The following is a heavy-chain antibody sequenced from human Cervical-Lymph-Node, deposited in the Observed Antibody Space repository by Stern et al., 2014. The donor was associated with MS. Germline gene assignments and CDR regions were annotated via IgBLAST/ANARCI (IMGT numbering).Heavy chain of an antibody. CDR2: INPNSGGT. CDR1: GYTFIAYY. D-gene: IGHD2-15*01. V-gene: IGHV1-2*04. CDR3: AREGFCSGSTCYSTNY. J-gene: IGHJ4*02. Sequence: QLVQSGAEVKKPGASVKVSCKASGYTFIAYYLHWVRQAPGQGLERMGWINPNSGGTKYAQKFQGWVTMTRDTSISTAYMELSRLRSDDTAVYYCAREGFCSGSTCYSTNYWGQGTPVTVSS.